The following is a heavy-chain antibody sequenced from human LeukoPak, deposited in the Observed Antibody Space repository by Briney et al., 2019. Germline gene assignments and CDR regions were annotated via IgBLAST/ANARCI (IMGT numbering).Heavy chain of an antibody. J-gene: IGHJ5*02. CDR1: GFTFNSYW. V-gene: IGHV3-74*01. D-gene: IGHD6-25*01. CDR3: ARYEQRPGVTTSDP. CDR2: INPDGSWT. Sequence: PGGSLRLSCAASGFTFNSYWMVWIRQAPGKGLVWVSCINPDGSWTLHADSVKGRFTISRDYAKNTVYLQINSLRVEDTAMYYCARYEQRPGVTTSDPWSQGTLVTVSS.